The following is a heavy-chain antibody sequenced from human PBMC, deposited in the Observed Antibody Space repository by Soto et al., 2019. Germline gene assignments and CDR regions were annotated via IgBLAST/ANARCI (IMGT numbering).Heavy chain of an antibody. J-gene: IGHJ4*01. Sequence: QVQLVQSGAEVRKPGSSVKVSCKASGGTCSSFHITWVRQAPGQGLEWMGRIIPILGIANYAQRFQGRVTITADKSTNTAYMELNSLRSDNTAMYYCARGPNSLGDYGGHGTLITVSS. CDR2: IIPILGIA. CDR3: ARGPNSLGDY. CDR1: GGTCSSFH. D-gene: IGHD7-27*01. V-gene: IGHV1-69*02.